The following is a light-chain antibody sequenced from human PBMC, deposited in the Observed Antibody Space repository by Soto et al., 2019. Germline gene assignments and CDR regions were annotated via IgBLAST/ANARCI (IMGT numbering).Light chain of an antibody. CDR2: AAS. CDR1: QGISNY. CDR3: QQFSSYPIT. V-gene: IGKV1-9*01. J-gene: IGKJ5*01. Sequence: DIQLTQSPSFLSASVGDRVTITCRASQGISNYLAWYQQKPGKATNLLINAASTLQSGVPSRFSGSGSGTEFTLTIISLQPEDFATYYCQQFSSYPITFGQGTRLDIK.